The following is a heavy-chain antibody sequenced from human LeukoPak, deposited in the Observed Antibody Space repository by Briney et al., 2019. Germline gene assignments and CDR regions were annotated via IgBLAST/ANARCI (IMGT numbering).Heavy chain of an antibody. CDR3: ARDQGWVLGELISNTFDI. D-gene: IGHD3-22*01. J-gene: IGHJ3*02. Sequence: SETLSLTCTVSGGSISSYYWSWLRQPAGKGLEWIGRIYSGSTNYNPSLKGRVTVSVDTSKNQFSLNLNSVTAADTAVYYCARDQGWVLGELISNTFDIWGQGTTVTVSS. CDR1: GGSISSYY. CDR2: IYSGST. V-gene: IGHV4-4*07.